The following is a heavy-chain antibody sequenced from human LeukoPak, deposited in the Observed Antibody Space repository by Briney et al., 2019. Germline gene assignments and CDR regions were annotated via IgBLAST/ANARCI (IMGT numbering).Heavy chain of an antibody. CDR2: ISGSGGST. D-gene: IGHD6-13*01. CDR1: GFTFSSYA. V-gene: IGHV3-23*01. J-gene: IGHJ4*02. CDR3: AKEQQWWQQLVPGLVDY. Sequence: GGSLRLSCAASGFTFSSYAMSWVRQAPGKGLEWVSAISGSGGSTYYADSVKGRFTISRDNSKNTLYLQMNSLRAEDTAVYYCAKEQQWWQQLVPGLVDYWGQGTLVTVSS.